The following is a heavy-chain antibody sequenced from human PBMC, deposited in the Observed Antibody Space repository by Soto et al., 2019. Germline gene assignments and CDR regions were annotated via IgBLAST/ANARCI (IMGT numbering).Heavy chain of an antibody. CDR1: GFTFSSYG. Sequence: QVQLVESGGGVVQPGRSLRLSCAASGFTFSSYGMHWVRQAPGKGLEWVAVISYDGSNKYYADSVKGRFTIYRDNSKNTLYLQMNRLRAEDTAVYYCAKDGYSSRPYYFDNWGQGTLVTVSS. CDR3: AKDGYSSRPYYFDN. CDR2: ISYDGSNK. V-gene: IGHV3-30*18. D-gene: IGHD6-13*01. J-gene: IGHJ4*02.